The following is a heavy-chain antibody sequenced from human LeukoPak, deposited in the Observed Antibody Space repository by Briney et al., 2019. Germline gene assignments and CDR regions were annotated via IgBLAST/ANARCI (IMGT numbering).Heavy chain of an antibody. D-gene: IGHD2-2*01. Sequence: GASVKVSCKASGYTFTGYYMHWVQQAPGQGLEWMGWINPNSGGTNYAQKFQGRVTMTRDTSISTAYMELSRLRSDDTAVYYCARDLIFGIVVVPAASRGWFDPWGQGTLVTVSA. CDR2: INPNSGGT. J-gene: IGHJ5*02. CDR3: ARDLIFGIVVVPAASRGWFDP. V-gene: IGHV1-2*02. CDR1: GYTFTGYY.